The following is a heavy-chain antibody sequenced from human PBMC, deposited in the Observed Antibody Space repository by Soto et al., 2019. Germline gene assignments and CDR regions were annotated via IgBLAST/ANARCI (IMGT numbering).Heavy chain of an antibody. CDR3: GRGGGGLGESDY. CDR1: GFTVSSNY. CDR2: IYSGGST. J-gene: IGHJ4*02. D-gene: IGHD3-16*01. V-gene: IGHV3-53*02. Sequence: EVQLVETGGGLIQPGGSLRLSCAASGFTVSSNYMSWVRQAPGKGLEWVSVIYSGGSTYYADSVKGRFTISRDNSKNTLYLKRNGLGAGDTAVYYWGRGGGGLGESDYWGQGTLVTVSS.